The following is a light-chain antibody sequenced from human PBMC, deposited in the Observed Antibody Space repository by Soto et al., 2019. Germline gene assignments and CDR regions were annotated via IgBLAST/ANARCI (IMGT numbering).Light chain of an antibody. CDR1: QTINNW. CDR2: AAS. J-gene: IGKJ4*01. V-gene: IGKV1-5*01. Sequence: DFQMTQSPSTLSASVGDRVTITCRASQTINNWLAWYQQKPGKAPKLLIYAASTLQSGVPSRFSGSGSGTDFTLTISSLQPEDVAAYYCQKYNSAPLTFGGGTKVDIK. CDR3: QKYNSAPLT.